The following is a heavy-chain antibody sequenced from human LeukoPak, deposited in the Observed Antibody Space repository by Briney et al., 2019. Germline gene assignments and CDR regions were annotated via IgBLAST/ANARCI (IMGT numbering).Heavy chain of an antibody. CDR3: AKDNDGDNDY. D-gene: IGHD4-17*01. CDR1: GFTFSSYA. CDR2: ISGSGGST. Sequence: GGSLRLSCAASGFTFSSYAMTWVRQAPGKGLEWVSAISGSGGSTYYANSVKGRFTISRDNSKNTLYLQMNSLRAEDTAVYYCAKDNDGDNDYWGQGTLVTVSS. V-gene: IGHV3-23*01. J-gene: IGHJ4*02.